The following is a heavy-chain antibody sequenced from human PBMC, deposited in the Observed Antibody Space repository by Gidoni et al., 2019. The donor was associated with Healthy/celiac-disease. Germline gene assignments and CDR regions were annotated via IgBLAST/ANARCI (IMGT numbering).Heavy chain of an antibody. CDR1: GGSISSRRYY. CDR3: ATPPYYYDSSGTGGYYGMDV. D-gene: IGHD3-22*01. CDR2: IYYSGST. Sequence: QLQLQESGPGLVKPSETLSLTCTVSGGSISSRRYYWGWIRQPPGKGLEWIGSIYYSGSTYYNPSLKSRVTISVDTSKNQFSLKLSSVTAADTAVYYCATPPYYYDSSGTGGYYGMDVWGQGTTVTVSS. J-gene: IGHJ6*02. V-gene: IGHV4-39*01.